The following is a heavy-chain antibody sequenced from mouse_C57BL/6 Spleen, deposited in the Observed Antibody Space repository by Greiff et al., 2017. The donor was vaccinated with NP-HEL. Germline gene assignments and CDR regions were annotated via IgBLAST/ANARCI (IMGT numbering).Heavy chain of an antibody. Sequence: VQLQQSGAELARPGASVKLSCKASGYTFTSYGISWVKQRTGQGLEWIGEIYPRSGNTYYNEKFKGKATLTADKSSSTAYMELRSLTSEDSAVYFCARFLVTTGAWFAYWGQGTLVTVSA. V-gene: IGHV1-81*01. J-gene: IGHJ3*01. CDR1: GYTFTSYG. CDR2: IYPRSGNT. CDR3: ARFLVTTGAWFAY. D-gene: IGHD2-2*01.